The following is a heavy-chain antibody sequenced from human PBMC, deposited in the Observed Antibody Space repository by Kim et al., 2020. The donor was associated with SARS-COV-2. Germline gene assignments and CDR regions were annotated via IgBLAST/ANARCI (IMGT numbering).Heavy chain of an antibody. D-gene: IGHD2-21*01. Sequence: SETLSLTCTVSGYSISSGHYWGWIRQPPGKGLEWIGSIYHSGSTYYNPSLKSRVTISVDTSKNQFSLKLSSVIAADTAVYYCARRRVNSYDYWGQGTLVTVSS. CDR3: ARRRVNSYDY. V-gene: IGHV4-38-2*02. J-gene: IGHJ4*02. CDR2: IYHSGST. CDR1: GYSISSGHY.